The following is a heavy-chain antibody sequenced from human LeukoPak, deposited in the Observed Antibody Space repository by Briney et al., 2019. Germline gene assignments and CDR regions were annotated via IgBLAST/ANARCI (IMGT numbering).Heavy chain of an antibody. D-gene: IGHD3-22*01. Sequence: SETLSLTCAVSGGSFSGYYWSWIRQPPGKGLEWIGEINHSVSTNYKPSPTSRVTTSQDTCTKHISLKRSALTAADTAVYYCARGLPKYYYDSSGYYYLFFDYWGQGTLVTVSS. CDR3: ARGLPKYYYDSSGYYYLFFDY. J-gene: IGHJ4*02. CDR2: INHSVST. CDR1: GGSFSGYY. V-gene: IGHV4-34*01.